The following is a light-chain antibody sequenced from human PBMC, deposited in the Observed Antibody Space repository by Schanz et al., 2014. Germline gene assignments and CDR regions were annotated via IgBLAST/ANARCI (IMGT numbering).Light chain of an antibody. CDR1: SSDIGAYNY. J-gene: IGLJ2*01. V-gene: IGLV2-14*01. CDR3: SSFTTSTTLV. CDR2: DVN. Sequence: QSALTQAASVSGSPGQSITISCTGTSSDIGAYNYVSWYQRLPGEAPKLLIYDVNNWASGVYHRFSGSKSGNTASLTISGLQPEDEGDYYCSSFTTSTTLVFGGGTKLTVL.